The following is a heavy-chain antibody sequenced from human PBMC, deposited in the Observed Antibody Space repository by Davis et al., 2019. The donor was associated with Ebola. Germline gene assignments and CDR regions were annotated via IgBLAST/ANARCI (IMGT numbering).Heavy chain of an antibody. CDR1: GGSFSGYY. CDR2: INQSGST. Sequence: SETLSLTCAVYGGSFSGYYWSWIRQPPGKGLEWIGEINQSGSTNYNPSLESRVTISVDTSKRQFSLKLSSVTAADTAVYYCASPGDYVRYFQHWGQGTPVTVSS. CDR3: ASPGDYVRYFQH. J-gene: IGHJ1*01. V-gene: IGHV4-34*01. D-gene: IGHD4-17*01.